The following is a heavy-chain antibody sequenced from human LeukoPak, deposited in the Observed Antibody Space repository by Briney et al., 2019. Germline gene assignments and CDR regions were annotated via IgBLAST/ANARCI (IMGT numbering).Heavy chain of an antibody. J-gene: IGHJ5*02. CDR1: GGSFSGYY. V-gene: IGHV4-34*01. Sequence: SETLSLTCAVYGGSFSGYYWSWIRQPPGKGLEWIGEINHSGSTNYNPSLKSRVTISVDTSKNQFSLKLSSVTAADTVVYYCARLRFLRFGHWGQGTLVTVSS. CDR3: ARLRFLRFGH. D-gene: IGHD3-3*01. CDR2: INHSGST.